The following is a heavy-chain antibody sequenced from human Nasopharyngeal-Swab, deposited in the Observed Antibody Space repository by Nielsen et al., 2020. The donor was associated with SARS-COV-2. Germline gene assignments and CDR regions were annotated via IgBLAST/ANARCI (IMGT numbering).Heavy chain of an antibody. D-gene: IGHD2-2*02. J-gene: IGHJ6*03. Sequence: GGSLRLSCAASGFTFSSYWMSWVRQAPGKGLEWVANIKQDGSEKYYVDSVKGRFTISRDNAKNSLYLQMNSLRAEDTAVYYCARGDIVVVPVAILYYYYYMDVWGKGTTVTVSS. CDR3: ARGDIVVVPVAILYYYYYMDV. CDR1: GFTFSSYW. V-gene: IGHV3-7*01. CDR2: IKQDGSEK.